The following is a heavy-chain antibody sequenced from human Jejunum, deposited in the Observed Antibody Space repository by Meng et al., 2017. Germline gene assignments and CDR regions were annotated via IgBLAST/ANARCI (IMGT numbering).Heavy chain of an antibody. CDR1: GYTFNNYP. J-gene: IGHJ4*02. D-gene: IGHD4-11*01. Sequence: QVQLVQCGAEVKRPGSSVKVACKAPGYTFNNYPMHWVRQAPGQRLEWMGRITAGNGNTKYSQKFQGRITISRDTSASTAYMELRSRRSEYTAFYYCAREDDYRNYFDYWGQGTLVTVSS. V-gene: IGHV1-3*01. CDR3: AREDDYRNYFDY. CDR2: ITAGNGNT.